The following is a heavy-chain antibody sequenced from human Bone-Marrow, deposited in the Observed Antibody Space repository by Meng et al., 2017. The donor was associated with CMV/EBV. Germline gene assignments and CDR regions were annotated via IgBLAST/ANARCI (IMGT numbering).Heavy chain of an antibody. CDR1: GGTFSSYA. J-gene: IGHJ4*02. Sequence: SVKVSCKASGGTFSSYAISWVRQAPGQGLEWMGGIIPIFGTANYAQKFQGRVTITTDESTSTAYMELGSLRSEDTAVYYCARGWYCSSTSCSTFDYWGQGTLVTVSS. CDR2: IIPIFGTA. CDR3: ARGWYCSSTSCSTFDY. D-gene: IGHD2-2*02. V-gene: IGHV1-69*05.